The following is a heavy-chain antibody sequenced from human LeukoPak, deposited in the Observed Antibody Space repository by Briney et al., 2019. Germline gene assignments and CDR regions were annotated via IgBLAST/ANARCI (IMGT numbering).Heavy chain of an antibody. CDR1: GFTFTNYG. CDR2: IKQDGSEK. CDR3: ARGLQTLKPHNWFDP. V-gene: IGHV3-7*01. J-gene: IGHJ5*02. Sequence: GGSLRLSCVASGFTFTNYGMNWARQAPGKGLEGVANIKQDGSEKYYVDSVKGRFTISRDNAKNSLYLQMNSLRAEDTAVYYCARGLQTLKPHNWFDPWGQGTLVTVSS.